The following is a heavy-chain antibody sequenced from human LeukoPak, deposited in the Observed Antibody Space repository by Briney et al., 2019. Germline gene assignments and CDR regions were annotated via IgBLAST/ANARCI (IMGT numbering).Heavy chain of an antibody. Sequence: SETLSLTCTVSGGSISSSSYYWGWIRQPPGKGLEWIGSIYYSGSTYYNPSLKSRVTISVDTSKNQFSLKLSSVTAADTAVYYCARDGVLRLGELSFHSPIDCWGQGSLVTVSS. V-gene: IGHV4-39*07. J-gene: IGHJ4*02. D-gene: IGHD3-16*02. CDR2: IYYSGST. CDR3: ARDGVLRLGELSFHSPIDC. CDR1: GGSISSSSYY.